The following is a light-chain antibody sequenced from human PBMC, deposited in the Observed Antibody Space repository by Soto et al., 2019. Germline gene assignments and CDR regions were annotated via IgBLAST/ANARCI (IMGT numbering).Light chain of an antibody. Sequence: DIQVTQSPSSVSASVGDRVTITCRASQDINNWLAWYQQKPGKAPKVLIYTTSNLQSGVPSRFSGSGSGTDFPLTIISLQPEDFATYYCQQANSFPLTFGGGTKGEIK. CDR3: QQANSFPLT. V-gene: IGKV1D-12*01. J-gene: IGKJ4*01. CDR1: QDINNW. CDR2: TTS.